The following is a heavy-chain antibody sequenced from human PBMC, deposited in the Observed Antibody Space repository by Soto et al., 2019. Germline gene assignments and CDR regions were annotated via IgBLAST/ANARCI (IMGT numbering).Heavy chain of an antibody. Sequence: EVQLVESGGGLVQPGGSLRLSCAASGFTFSTYWMHWVRQAPGKGLAWVSRINSDGSSTNYADSVKGRFAILRDNAKNTLYLQMNSLRAEDTAVYYCARDNWNSNWGQGTLVTVSS. D-gene: IGHD1-20*01. CDR1: GFTFSTYW. CDR3: ARDNWNSN. CDR2: INSDGSST. V-gene: IGHV3-74*01. J-gene: IGHJ4*02.